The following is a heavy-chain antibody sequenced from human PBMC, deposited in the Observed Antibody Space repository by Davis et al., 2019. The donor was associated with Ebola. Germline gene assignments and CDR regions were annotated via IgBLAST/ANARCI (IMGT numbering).Heavy chain of an antibody. V-gene: IGHV1-69*02. D-gene: IGHD5-24*01. J-gene: IGHJ6*02. CDR1: GGTFISYT. CDR3: ARARDMATIGDYAMDV. CDR2: IIPMLGIA. Sequence: SVPVSCMASGGTFISYTISWLRLAPGQGLEWMGRIIPMLGIANYAQKFQGRVTITADISTTAYMELSSLRSEDTAVYYCARARDMATIGDYAMDVWGQGTTVTVSS.